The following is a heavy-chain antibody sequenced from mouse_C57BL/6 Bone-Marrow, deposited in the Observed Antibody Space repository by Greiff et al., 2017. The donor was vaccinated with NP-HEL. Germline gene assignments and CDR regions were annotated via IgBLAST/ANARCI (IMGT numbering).Heavy chain of an antibody. CDR1: GYTFTDYY. CDR3: ARGDYYGSSFLAMDY. Sequence: EVQLQQSGPVLVKPGASVKMSCKASGYTFTDYYMNWVKQSHGKSLEWIGVINPYNGGTSYNQKFKGKATLTVDKSSSTAYRELNSLTSEDSAVYYCARGDYYGSSFLAMDYWGQGTSVTVSS. J-gene: IGHJ4*01. V-gene: IGHV1-19*01. D-gene: IGHD1-1*01. CDR2: INPYNGGT.